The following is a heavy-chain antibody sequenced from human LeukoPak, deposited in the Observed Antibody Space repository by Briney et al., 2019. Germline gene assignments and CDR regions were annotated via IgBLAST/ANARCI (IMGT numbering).Heavy chain of an antibody. CDR2: INWNGGST. Sequence: SGGSLRLSCAASGLTFDDYGMSWVRQAPGKGLEWVSGINWNGGSTGYADSVKGRFTISRDNAKNSLYLQINSLRVEDTAIYYCARDRYGAYDFDSWGQGTLVTVSS. V-gene: IGHV3-20*04. D-gene: IGHD4-17*01. CDR3: ARDRYGAYDFDS. J-gene: IGHJ4*02. CDR1: GLTFDDYG.